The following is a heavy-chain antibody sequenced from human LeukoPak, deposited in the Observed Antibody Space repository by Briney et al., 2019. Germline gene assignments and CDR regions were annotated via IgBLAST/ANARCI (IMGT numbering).Heavy chain of an antibody. Sequence: LRASVKVSCKASGGTFSSYAISWVQQAPGQGLEWMGGIIPIFGTANYAQKFQGRVTITADESTSTAYMELSSLRSEDTAVYYCARDIYCSGGSCYWSWFDPWGQGTLVTVSS. CDR3: ARDIYCSGGSCYWSWFDP. CDR1: GGTFSSYA. CDR2: IIPIFGTA. V-gene: IGHV1-69*13. J-gene: IGHJ5*02. D-gene: IGHD2-15*01.